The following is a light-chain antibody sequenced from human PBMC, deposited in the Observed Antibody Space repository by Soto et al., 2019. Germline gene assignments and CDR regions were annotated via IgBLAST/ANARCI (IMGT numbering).Light chain of an antibody. V-gene: IGKV1-9*01. J-gene: IGKJ3*01. CDR3: QQLNSYPPPT. Sequence: DIQLTQSPSFLSASVGERVTITCRASQGISSYLAWYQQKPGKAPKLLIYAASTLQSGVPSRFSGSGSGTEFPLPISSLQPEDFATYYCQQLNSYPPPTFGPGTKVDIK. CDR1: QGISSY. CDR2: AAS.